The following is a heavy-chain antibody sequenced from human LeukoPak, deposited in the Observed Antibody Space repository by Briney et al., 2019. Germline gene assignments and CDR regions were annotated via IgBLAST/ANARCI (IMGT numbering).Heavy chain of an antibody. CDR3: TTYGSGRKFDY. CDR2: IESKTDGGTT. D-gene: IGHD3-10*01. CDR1: GFSFSDAW. J-gene: IGHJ4*02. V-gene: IGHV3-15*04. Sequence: GGSLRLPCAASGFSFSDAWMSWVRQIPGKGLEWVGRIESKTDGGTTDYAAPVKGRFTTSRDDSTNTLCLQMNSLKSEDTAVYYCTTYGSGRKFDYWGQGILVTVSS.